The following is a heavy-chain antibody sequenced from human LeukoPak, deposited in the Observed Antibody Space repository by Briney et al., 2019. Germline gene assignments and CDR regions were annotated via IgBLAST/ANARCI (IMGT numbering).Heavy chain of an antibody. J-gene: IGHJ5*02. CDR2: ISSSGSTI. V-gene: IGHV3-11*04. D-gene: IGHD2/OR15-2a*01. Sequence: GGSLRLSCAASGFTFSDYYMSWIRQAPGKGLEWVSYISSSGSTIYYADSVKGRFTISRDNAKNSLYLQMKSLRAEDTAVYYCARGKTSQNIVTRKTYNWFDPWGQGTLVTVSS. CDR3: ARGKTSQNIVTRKTYNWFDP. CDR1: GFTFSDYY.